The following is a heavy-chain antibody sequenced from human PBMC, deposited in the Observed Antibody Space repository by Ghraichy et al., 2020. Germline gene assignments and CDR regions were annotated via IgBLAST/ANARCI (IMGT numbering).Heavy chain of an antibody. CDR2: IRYDESNK. D-gene: IGHD2-2*01. CDR1: GFTLSSYG. V-gene: IGHV3-30*02. CDR3: AKDREYQLNHFYLYNGLDV. Sequence: GGSLRLSCAASGFTLSSYGMHWVRLAPGKGLEWVAFIRYDESNKFYADSVKGRFTISRDISKNTLSLQMNSLRGDDTAVYFCAKDREYQLNHFYLYNGLDVWGPGTTVTVSS. J-gene: IGHJ6*02.